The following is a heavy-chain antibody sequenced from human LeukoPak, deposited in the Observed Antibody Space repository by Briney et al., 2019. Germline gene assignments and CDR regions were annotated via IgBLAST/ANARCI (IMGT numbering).Heavy chain of an antibody. V-gene: IGHV4-4*02. CDR3: AREILGGFNPGAY. J-gene: IGHJ4*02. CDR2: IHRSGSP. D-gene: IGHD1-14*01. CDR1: LDSPTSNF. Sequence: SETLSLTCTVSLDSPTSNFWSWVRQPPGKGPEWIGDIHRSGSPNYNPSLQSQVTISIDRSRNKIVLELSSVSAADTAVYYCAREILGGFNPGAYWGQGNLVTVSS.